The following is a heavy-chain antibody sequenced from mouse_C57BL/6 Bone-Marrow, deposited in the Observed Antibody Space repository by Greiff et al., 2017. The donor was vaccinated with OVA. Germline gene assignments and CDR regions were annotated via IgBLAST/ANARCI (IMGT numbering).Heavy chain of an antibody. V-gene: IGHV14-3*01. Sequence: VHVKQSVAELVRPGASVKLSCTASGFNIKNTYMHWVKQRPEQGLEWIGRIDPANGNTKYAPKFQGKATITADTSSNTAYLQLSSLTSEDTAIYFCARYRYYGSSLFDYWGQGTTLTVSS. J-gene: IGHJ2*01. CDR3: ARYRYYGSSLFDY. CDR2: IDPANGNT. D-gene: IGHD1-1*01. CDR1: GFNIKNTY.